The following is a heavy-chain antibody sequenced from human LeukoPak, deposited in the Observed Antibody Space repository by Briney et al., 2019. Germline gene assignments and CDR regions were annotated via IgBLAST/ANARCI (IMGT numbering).Heavy chain of an antibody. J-gene: IGHJ5*02. Sequence: PSETLSLTCTVSGGSISSYYWSWIRQPPGKGLEWNGYIYYSGSTNYNPSLKSRVTISVDTSKNQFSLKLSSVTAADTAVYYCARRGLRFSLSGFWFDPWGQGTLVTVSS. D-gene: IGHD3-3*01. CDR2: IYYSGST. CDR3: ARRGLRFSLSGFWFDP. CDR1: GGSISSYY. V-gene: IGHV4-59*08.